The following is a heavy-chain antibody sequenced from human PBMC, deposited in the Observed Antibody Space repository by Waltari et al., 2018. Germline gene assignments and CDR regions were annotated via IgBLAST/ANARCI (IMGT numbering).Heavy chain of an antibody. D-gene: IGHD3-10*01. V-gene: IGHV3-53*01. CDR3: AGGHGEFLNY. CDR2: IYAVGST. J-gene: IGHJ4*01. Sequence: DVQLVASGGGLVQPGGSLRLACAVSGFSFDDNYMAWFRQAPGAPLEWVSLIYAVGSTCYAASVNGRFTILRDKSRNILSLHMGSVRVEDTALYYCAGGHGEFLNYWGHGTLVTVSS. CDR1: GFSFDDNY.